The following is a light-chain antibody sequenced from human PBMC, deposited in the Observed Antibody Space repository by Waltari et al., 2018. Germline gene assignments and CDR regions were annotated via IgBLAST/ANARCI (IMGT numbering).Light chain of an antibody. J-gene: IGKJ4*01. V-gene: IGKV3D-11*01. CDR2: DAS. CDR3: QQRVTWLLT. Sequence: CGDSEDIKHYLAWYQQKGGQPPRLRIFDASNRATGTPARFSGSGSGTDFNLTISALEPEDFAVYYCQQRVTWLLTFGGGTKVEI. CDR1: EDIKHY.